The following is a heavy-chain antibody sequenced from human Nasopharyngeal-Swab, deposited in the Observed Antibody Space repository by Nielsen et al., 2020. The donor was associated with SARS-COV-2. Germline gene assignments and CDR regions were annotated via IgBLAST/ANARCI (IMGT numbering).Heavy chain of an antibody. CDR3: ARDMKYVSSSWNNWFDP. V-gene: IGHV1-3*01. CDR2: INAGNGNT. D-gene: IGHD6-13*01. J-gene: IGHJ5*02. Sequence: ASVKVSCKASGYTFTSYAMHWVRQAPGQRLEWMGWINAGNGNTKYSQKLQGRVTMTTDTSTSTAYMELRSLRSDDTAVYYCARDMKYVSSSWNNWFDPWGQGTLVTVSS. CDR1: GYTFTSYA.